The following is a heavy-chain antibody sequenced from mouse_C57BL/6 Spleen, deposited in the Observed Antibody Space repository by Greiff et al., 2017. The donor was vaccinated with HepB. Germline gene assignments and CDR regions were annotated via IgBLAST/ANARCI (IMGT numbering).Heavy chain of an antibody. D-gene: IGHD2-5*01. Sequence: VQLQESGAELVKPGASVKISCKASGYAFSSYWMNWVKQRPGKGLEWIGQIYPGDGDTNYNGKFKGKATLTADKSSSTAYMQLSSLTSEDSAVYFCARSRDYSNSSFDYWGQGTTLTVSS. J-gene: IGHJ2*01. CDR2: IYPGDGDT. CDR1: GYAFSSYW. CDR3: ARSRDYSNSSFDY. V-gene: IGHV1-80*01.